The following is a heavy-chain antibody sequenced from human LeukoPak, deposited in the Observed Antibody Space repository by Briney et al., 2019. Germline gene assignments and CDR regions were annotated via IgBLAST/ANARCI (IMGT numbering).Heavy chain of an antibody. CDR1: GFTFSSYA. J-gene: IGHJ4*02. D-gene: IGHD6-25*01. V-gene: IGHV3-23*01. CDR2: ISGSGVST. Sequence: GGSLRLSCAASGFTFSSYAMSWVRQAPGKGLEWASSISGSGVSTYYADSVKGRFTISSDNSKNTLFLQMNSLRAEDTAVYYCARGQGIAAFDYWGQGTLVTVSS. CDR3: ARGQGIAAFDY.